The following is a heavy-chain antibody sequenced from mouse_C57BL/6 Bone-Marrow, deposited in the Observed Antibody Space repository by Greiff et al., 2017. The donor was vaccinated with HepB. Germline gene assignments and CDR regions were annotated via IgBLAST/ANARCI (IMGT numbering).Heavy chain of an antibody. CDR3: ASLYDDYAPAY. J-gene: IGHJ3*01. CDR1: GFTFTDYY. D-gene: IGHD2-4*01. Sequence: EVKLQESGGGLVQPGGSLSLSCAASGFTFTDYYMSWVRQPPGKALEWLGFIRNKANGYTTEYSASVKGRFTISRDNSQSILYLQMNALRAEDSATYYCASLYDDYAPAYWGQGTLVTVSA. CDR2: IRNKANGYTT. V-gene: IGHV7-3*01.